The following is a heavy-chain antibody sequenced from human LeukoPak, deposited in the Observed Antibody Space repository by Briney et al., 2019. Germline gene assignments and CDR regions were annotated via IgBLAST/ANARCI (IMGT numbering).Heavy chain of an antibody. CDR1: GFTFSSYW. D-gene: IGHD2-2*01. CDR2: IKQDGSEK. V-gene: IGHV3-7*01. CDR3: ARDLCSSTSCYYDY. J-gene: IGHJ4*02. Sequence: GGSLRLPCAASGFTFSSYWMSWVRQAPGKGLEWVANIKQDGSEKYYVDSVKGRFTISRDNAKNSLYLQMSSLRAEDTAVYYCARDLCSSTSCYYDYWGQGTLVTVSS.